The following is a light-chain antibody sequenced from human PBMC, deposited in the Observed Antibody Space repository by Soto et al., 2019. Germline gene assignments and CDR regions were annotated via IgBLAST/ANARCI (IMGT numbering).Light chain of an antibody. Sequence: EIVLTQSPGTLSFSPGERATLSCRASQSVSTNQLAWYQQKPGQAPRLLIYGASSRATGIADRFSGSGSGTDFTLTISRLEPEDFAVYYCQYYYESSPFGRGTKVEIK. CDR2: GAS. CDR3: QYYYESSP. V-gene: IGKV3-20*01. CDR1: QSVSTNQ. J-gene: IGKJ1*01.